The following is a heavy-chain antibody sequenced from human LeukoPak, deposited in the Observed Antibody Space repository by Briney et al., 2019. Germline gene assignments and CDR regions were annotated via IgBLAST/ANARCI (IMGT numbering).Heavy chain of an antibody. J-gene: IGHJ6*03. CDR2: ISWNSGSI. D-gene: IGHD6-19*01. Sequence: GGSLRLSCAASGFTFDDYAMHWVRQAPGKGLEWASGISWNSGSIGYTDSVKGRFTISRDNSKNTLYLQMNSLRAEDTAVYYCARARAASGWYNYYYYYMDVWGKGTTVTISS. CDR3: ARARAASGWYNYYYYYMDV. V-gene: IGHV3-9*01. CDR1: GFTFDDYA.